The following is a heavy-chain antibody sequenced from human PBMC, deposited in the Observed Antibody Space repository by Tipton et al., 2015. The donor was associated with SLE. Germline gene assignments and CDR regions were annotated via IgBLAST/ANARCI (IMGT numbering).Heavy chain of an antibody. J-gene: IGHJ5*02. Sequence: LRLSCTVSGGSISSYYWSWIRQPAGKGLEWIGRIYTSGSTNYNPSLKSRVTMSVDTSKNQFSLKLSSVTAADTAVYYCARDGSSWLGDWFDPWGQGTLVTVSS. V-gene: IGHV4-4*07. CDR2: IYTSGST. CDR1: GGSISSYY. D-gene: IGHD6-13*01. CDR3: ARDGSSWLGDWFDP.